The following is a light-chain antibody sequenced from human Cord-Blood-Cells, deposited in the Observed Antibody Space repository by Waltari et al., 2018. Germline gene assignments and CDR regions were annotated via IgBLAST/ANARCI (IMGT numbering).Light chain of an antibody. CDR3: QQRSNWPLFT. J-gene: IGKJ3*01. Sequence: EIVLTQSPATLSLSAGERATLSCRASQSVSSYLAWYQQKPGQAPRLLIYDASNRATGITARFSGSGSGTDFTLTISSLEPEDFAVYYCQQRSNWPLFTFGPGTKVDIK. CDR1: QSVSSY. V-gene: IGKV3-11*01. CDR2: DAS.